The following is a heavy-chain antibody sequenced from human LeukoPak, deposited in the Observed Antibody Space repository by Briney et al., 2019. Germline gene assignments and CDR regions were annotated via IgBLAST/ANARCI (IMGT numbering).Heavy chain of an antibody. J-gene: IGHJ3*02. CDR1: GFTFSSYW. V-gene: IGHV3-7*01. Sequence: GGSLRLSRAASGFTFSSYWMSWVRQAPGKGLEWVANIKQDGSEKYYVDSVKGRFTISRDNAKNSLYLQMNSLIAEDTAVYYCARGDDILTYDAFDIWGQGTMVTVSS. CDR3: ARGDDILTYDAFDI. CDR2: IKQDGSEK. D-gene: IGHD3-9*01.